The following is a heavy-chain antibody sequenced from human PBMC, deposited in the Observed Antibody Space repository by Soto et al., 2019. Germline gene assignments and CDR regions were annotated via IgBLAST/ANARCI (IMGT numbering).Heavy chain of an antibody. V-gene: IGHV5-10-1*01. D-gene: IGHD3-9*01. CDR2: IDPSDSYT. CDR3: ASNILLTPKGQGPKYYYYYGMDV. Sequence: GDSLKISCKGSGYSFTSYWISWVRQMPGKGLEWMGRIDPSDSYTNYSPSFQGHVTISADKSISTAYLQWSSLKASDTAMYYCASNILLTPKGQGPKYYYYYGMDVWGQGTTVNVSS. J-gene: IGHJ6*02. CDR1: GYSFTSYW.